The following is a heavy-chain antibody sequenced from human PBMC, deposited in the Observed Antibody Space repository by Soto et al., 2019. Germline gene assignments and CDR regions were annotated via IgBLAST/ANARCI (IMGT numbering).Heavy chain of an antibody. CDR1: GGSFGKSA. CDR2: FIPVYRTL. CDR3: ATGVIWIGYFTVDS. J-gene: IGHJ4*02. D-gene: IGHD3-3*01. Sequence: SVKVSCKASGGSFGKSAINWVRQTPGQGLEWLGGFIPVYRTLNYAQKFQGRVTITADESTGTAYVTLSSLASDDTAVYYCATGVIWIGYFTVDSWGQGTRVTVSS. V-gene: IGHV1-69*13.